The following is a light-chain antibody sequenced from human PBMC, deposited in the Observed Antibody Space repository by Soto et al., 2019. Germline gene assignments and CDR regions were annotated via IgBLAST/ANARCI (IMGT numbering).Light chain of an antibody. CDR2: EVS. CDR1: SSDVGSYNL. V-gene: IGLV2-23*02. CDR3: CSYTTTSAYV. J-gene: IGLJ1*01. Sequence: QSVLAQPASVSGSPGQSITISFTGTSSDVGSYNLVSWYQQHPGKGPKLLIFEVSQRPSGVSDRFSGSKSGNTASLTISGLQAEDEADYYCCSYTTTSAYVFGTGTKVTVL.